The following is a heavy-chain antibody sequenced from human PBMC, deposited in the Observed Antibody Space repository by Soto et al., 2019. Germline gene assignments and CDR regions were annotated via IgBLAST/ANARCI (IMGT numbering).Heavy chain of an antibody. CDR1: GFTFRNYG. V-gene: IGHV3-30*18. CDR3: MNNGWYAPSNYYSGIDV. Sequence: QVQLVESGGGVVQPGRSLRLSCAASGFTFRNYGIHWVRQAPGKGLEWVAVISYDGSKKFYADSVKGRFTISRDNSKNTLFLQLDSLRPEDTAVYYCMNNGWYAPSNYYSGIDVWGQGTTVTVSS. D-gene: IGHD6-19*01. J-gene: IGHJ6*02. CDR2: ISYDGSKK.